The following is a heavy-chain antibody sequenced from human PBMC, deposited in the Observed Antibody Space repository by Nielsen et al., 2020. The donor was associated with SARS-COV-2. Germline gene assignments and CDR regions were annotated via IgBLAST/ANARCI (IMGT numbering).Heavy chain of an antibody. J-gene: IGHJ3*02. CDR2: INPAGGST. CDR3: TCYARDAFDT. V-gene: IGHV1-46*01. Sequence: ASVKVSCKASGYTFTSYAMHWVRQAPGQGLEWMGVINPAGGSTTYAQKFQGRVTMTRDTSTSTVYMELSSLRSEDTAVYYCTCYARDAFDTWGQGTMVTVSS. D-gene: IGHD2-2*01. CDR1: GYTFTSYA.